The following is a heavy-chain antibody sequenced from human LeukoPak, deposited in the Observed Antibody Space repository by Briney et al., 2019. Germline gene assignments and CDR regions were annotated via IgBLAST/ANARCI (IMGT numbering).Heavy chain of an antibody. CDR3: AREGWGLFDY. CDR1: GFSFSTYN. J-gene: IGHJ4*02. Sequence: GGSLRLSCAASGFSFSTYNMNWVRQAPGKGLEWVSSISSSSSYIYYSDSVKGRFTISRDNAKNTLYLQMNSLRAEDTAVYYRAREGWGLFDYWGQGTLVTVSS. D-gene: IGHD2-15*01. V-gene: IGHV3-21*01. CDR2: ISSSSSYI.